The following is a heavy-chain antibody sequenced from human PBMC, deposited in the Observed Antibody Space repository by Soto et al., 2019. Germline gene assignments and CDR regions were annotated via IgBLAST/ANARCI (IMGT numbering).Heavy chain of an antibody. V-gene: IGHV3-23*01. CDR3: AKESGYDFWSGYYFDY. CDR1: GFTFSSYA. CDR2: ISGSGGST. J-gene: IGHJ4*02. D-gene: IGHD3-3*01. Sequence: GGSLRLSCAASGFTFSSYAMSWVRQAPGKGLEWVSAISGSGGSTYYADSVKGRFTISRDNSKNTLYLQMNSLRAEDTAVYYCAKESGYDFWSGYYFDYWGQGTLVTVSS.